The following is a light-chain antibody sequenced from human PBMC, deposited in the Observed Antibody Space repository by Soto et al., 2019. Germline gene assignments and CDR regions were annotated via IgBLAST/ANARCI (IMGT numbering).Light chain of an antibody. J-gene: IGKJ2*01. CDR2: GAS. CDR3: QQYNNWPPLYT. CDR1: QNVRSN. Sequence: EIVMTQSPATLSVSPGERVTLSCRASQNVRSNLAWYQQKPGQAPRLLIYGASTRDTGVPARFSGSGSGTEFSLTISSLQSEDLGVYYSQQYNNWPPLYTFGQGTRLEIK. V-gene: IGKV3-15*01.